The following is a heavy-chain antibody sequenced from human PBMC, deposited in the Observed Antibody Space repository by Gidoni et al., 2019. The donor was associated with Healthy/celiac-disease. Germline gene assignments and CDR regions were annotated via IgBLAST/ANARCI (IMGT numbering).Heavy chain of an antibody. V-gene: IGHV4-30-4*01. D-gene: IGHD3-22*01. CDR2: IYYSGST. J-gene: IGHJ4*02. CDR1: GGPISSGDYY. CDR3: ARDGGATYYYDSSGYSSY. Sequence: QVQLQESGPGLVKPSQTLSLTCTVSGGPISSGDYYWSWIRQPPGKGLEWIGYIYYSGSTYYNPSLKSRVTISVDTSKNQFSLKLSSVTAADTAVYYCARDGGATYYYDSSGYSSYWGQGTLVTVSS.